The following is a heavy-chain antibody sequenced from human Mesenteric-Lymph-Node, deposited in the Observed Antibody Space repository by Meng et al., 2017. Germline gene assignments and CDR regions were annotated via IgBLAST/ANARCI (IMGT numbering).Heavy chain of an antibody. CDR2: MDTSGYT. J-gene: IGHJ4*02. CDR3: ARPGKGFGFDY. CDR1: GGSISSNSYY. D-gene: IGHD3-10*01. V-gene: IGHV4-61*02. Sequence: SETLSLTCTVSGGSISSNSYYWSWIRQPAGKGLEWIGRMDTSGYTNYNPSLKNRVTISVDTSKNQFSLKVSSVTAADTALYYCARPGKGFGFDYWGQGTLVTVSS.